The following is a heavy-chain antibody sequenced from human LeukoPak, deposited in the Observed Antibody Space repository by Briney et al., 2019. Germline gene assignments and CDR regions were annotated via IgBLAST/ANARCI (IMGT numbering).Heavy chain of an antibody. V-gene: IGHV3-21*04. CDR3: VRWGGYGDYGFDY. CDR1: GFTFSSYS. D-gene: IGHD4-17*01. J-gene: IGHJ4*02. CDR2: ISSSSSYT. Sequence: GGSLRLSCAASGFTFSSYSMNWVRQAPGKGLEWVSSISSSSSYTYYADSVKGRFTISRDNSKNTLYLQMNSLRVEDTAVYYCVRWGGYGDYGFDYWGQGTLVTVSS.